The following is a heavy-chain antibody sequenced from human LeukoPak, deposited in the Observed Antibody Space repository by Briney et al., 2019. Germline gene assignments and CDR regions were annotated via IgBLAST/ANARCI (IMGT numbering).Heavy chain of an antibody. CDR3: ARGPPSGSYDYYFDY. CDR2: MNPNSGNT. Sequence: GASVKVSCKASGYTFTSYDINWVRQATGQGLEWIGWMNPNSGNTGYAQKFQGRVTITRNTSISTAYMELSSLRSEDTAVYYCARGPPSGSYDYYFDYWGQGTLVTVSS. D-gene: IGHD1-26*01. CDR1: GYTFTSYD. V-gene: IGHV1-8*03. J-gene: IGHJ4*02.